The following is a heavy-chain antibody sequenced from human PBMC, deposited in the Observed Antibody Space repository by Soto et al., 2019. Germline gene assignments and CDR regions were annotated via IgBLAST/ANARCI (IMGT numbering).Heavy chain of an antibody. Sequence: PWGSLRLSCEASGFTFSSYAMSWVRQAPGKGLEWVSGISGGGSTTYYADSVKGRFTISRDNSKNTLYLQVNSLRAEDTAVYYCARDQAAGGTISRYFQDWGQGTLVTVSS. CDR2: ISGGGSTT. V-gene: IGHV3-23*01. D-gene: IGHD6-13*01. CDR1: GFTFSSYA. CDR3: ARDQAAGGTISRYFQD. J-gene: IGHJ1*01.